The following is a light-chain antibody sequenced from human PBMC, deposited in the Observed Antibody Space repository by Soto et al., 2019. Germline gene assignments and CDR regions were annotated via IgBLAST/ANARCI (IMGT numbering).Light chain of an antibody. J-gene: IGLJ1*01. Sequence: QSLLTQPPSVSGAPGQRVTVSCTGSNSNIGAGNGVHWYQQLPGSAPELLIYGNTNRPSGVPDRFSGSKSDNSASLAITGLQAEDEADYYCQSYDSSLGGYVFGSGTKVTVL. V-gene: IGLV1-40*01. CDR2: GNT. CDR3: QSYDSSLGGYV. CDR1: NSNIGAGNG.